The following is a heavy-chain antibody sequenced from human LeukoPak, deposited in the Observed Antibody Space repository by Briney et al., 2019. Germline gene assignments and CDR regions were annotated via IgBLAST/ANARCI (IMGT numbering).Heavy chain of an antibody. Sequence: GGSLRLSCAASGFTVSSNYMSWVRQAPGKGLEWVSDIYSGGSTYYADSVRGRFTISRDNSKNTLYLQMNSLRAEDTAVYYCAADYDSSGLFDYWGQGTLVTVSS. CDR3: AADYDSSGLFDY. CDR2: IYSGGST. V-gene: IGHV3-53*01. D-gene: IGHD3-22*01. CDR1: GFTVSSNY. J-gene: IGHJ4*02.